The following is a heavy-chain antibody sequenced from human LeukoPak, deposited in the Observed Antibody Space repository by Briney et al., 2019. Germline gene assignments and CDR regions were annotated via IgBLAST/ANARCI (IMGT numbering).Heavy chain of an antibody. D-gene: IGHD2-2*01. CDR1: GFTFGDYA. J-gene: IGHJ4*02. Sequence: GGSLRLSCTDSGFTFGDYAMSWFRQAPGKGLEWVGFIRSKAYGGTTEYAASVKGRFTISRDDSKSIAYLQMNSLKTEDTAVYYCTRTIQYCSSTSCPPRYFDYWGQGTLVTVSS. CDR2: IRSKAYGGTT. V-gene: IGHV3-49*03. CDR3: TRTIQYCSSTSCPPRYFDY.